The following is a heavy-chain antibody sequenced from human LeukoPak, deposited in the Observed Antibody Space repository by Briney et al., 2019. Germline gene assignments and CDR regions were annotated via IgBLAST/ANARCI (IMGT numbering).Heavy chain of an antibody. J-gene: IGHJ4*02. D-gene: IGHD6-13*01. V-gene: IGHV1-2*02. CDR2: INPNSGGT. CDR1: GYTFSVYY. Sequence: ASVKVSCTASGYTFSVYYIHWVRQAPGQGLEWMGWINPNSGGTNYAQNFQGRVTMTRDTSIRTAYMELSRLRSGDTAVYYCARGIGVGNSWESQFDYWGQGTLVTVSS. CDR3: ARGIGVGNSWESQFDY.